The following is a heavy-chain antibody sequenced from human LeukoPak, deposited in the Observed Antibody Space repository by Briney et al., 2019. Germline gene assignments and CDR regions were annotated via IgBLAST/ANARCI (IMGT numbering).Heavy chain of an antibody. CDR2: ISGSGGST. V-gene: IGHV3-23*01. CDR1: GFIFSSYL. CDR3: AKGLSGSSGWYYFDY. Sequence: GGSLRLSCAASGFIFSSYLLSSLRQAPGKGLEWVSVISGSGGSTFYADSVKGRFTISRDNSKNTLYLQMNSLRDEDTAVHYCAKGLSGSSGWYYFDYWGQGTLVTVSS. J-gene: IGHJ4*02. D-gene: IGHD6-19*01.